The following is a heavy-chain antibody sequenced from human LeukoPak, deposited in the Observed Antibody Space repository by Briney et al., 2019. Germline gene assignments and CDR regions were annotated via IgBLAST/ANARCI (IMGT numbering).Heavy chain of an antibody. V-gene: IGHV4-59*01. D-gene: IGHD5-12*01. CDR1: GGSISSYY. CDR3: ARMYSGYVGIDY. J-gene: IGHJ4*02. Sequence: SETLSLTCTVSGGSISSYYWSWIRQPPGKGLEWIGYIYYSGSTNYNPSLKSRVTISVDTSKNQFSLKLSSVTAADTAVYYCARMYSGYVGIDYWGQGTLVTVSS. CDR2: IYYSGST.